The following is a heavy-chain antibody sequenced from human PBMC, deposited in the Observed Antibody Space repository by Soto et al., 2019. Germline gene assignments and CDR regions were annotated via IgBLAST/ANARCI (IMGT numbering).Heavy chain of an antibody. J-gene: IGHJ5*02. V-gene: IGHV1-18*01. CDR2: ISAYNGNT. D-gene: IGHD5-12*01. CDR1: GYTFTSYG. CDR3: ARVWLAPTGGWFDP. Sequence: QVQLVQSGAEVKKPGASVKVSCKASGYTFTSYGISWVRQAPGQGLEWMGWISAYNGNTNYAQKVQGRVTMTTDTXMSTADMELRSLRSDDTAVYYCARVWLAPTGGWFDPWGQGTLVTVSS.